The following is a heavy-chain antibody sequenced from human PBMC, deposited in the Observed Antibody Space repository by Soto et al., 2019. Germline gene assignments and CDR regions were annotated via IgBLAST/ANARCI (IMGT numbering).Heavy chain of an antibody. Sequence: ASVKVSCKASGYTFTSYGISWVRQAPGQGLEWMGWISAYNGNTNYAQKLQGRVTMTTDTPTSTAYMELRSLRSDDTAVYYCAREGPYYDFIYGMDVWGQGTTVTVSS. CDR1: GYTFTSYG. V-gene: IGHV1-18*01. CDR2: ISAYNGNT. CDR3: AREGPYYDFIYGMDV. D-gene: IGHD3-3*01. J-gene: IGHJ6*02.